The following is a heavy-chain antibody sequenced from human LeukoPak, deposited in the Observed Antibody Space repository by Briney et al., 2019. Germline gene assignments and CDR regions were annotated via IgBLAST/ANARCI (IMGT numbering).Heavy chain of an antibody. D-gene: IGHD4-17*01. CDR1: GGSISSYY. J-gene: IGHJ3*02. CDR3: ARFTVITRLGAFDI. CDR2: IYYSGST. V-gene: IGHV4-59*01. Sequence: PSETLSLTCTVSGGSISSYYWSWIRQPPGKGLEWIGYIYYSGSTNYNPSLKSRVTISVDTSKNQFSLKLSSVTAADTAVYYCARFTVITRLGAFDIWGQGTMVTVSS.